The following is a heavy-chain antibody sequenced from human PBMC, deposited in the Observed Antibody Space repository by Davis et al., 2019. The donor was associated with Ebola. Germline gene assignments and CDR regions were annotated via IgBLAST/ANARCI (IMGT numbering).Heavy chain of an antibody. Sequence: PGGSLRLSCAASGFTFSSYAMSWVRQAPGKGLEWVSAISDSGAATYYADSVKGRFTISRDNSKNTLYLQMKSLRAEDTAIYYCAKVSGLWFGGPFDYWGQGTLVTVSS. V-gene: IGHV3-23*01. CDR2: ISDSGAAT. J-gene: IGHJ4*02. D-gene: IGHD3-10*01. CDR3: AKVSGLWFGGPFDY. CDR1: GFTFSSYA.